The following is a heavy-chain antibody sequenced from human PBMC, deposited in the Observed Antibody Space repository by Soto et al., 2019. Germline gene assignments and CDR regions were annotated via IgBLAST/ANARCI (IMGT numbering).Heavy chain of an antibody. CDR1: GFTFDDYA. V-gene: IGHV3-9*01. D-gene: IGHD6-13*01. CDR3: VKDESINWYSGHFRH. J-gene: IGHJ1*01. CDR2: INWNSGSI. Sequence: EVQLVESGGGWVQPGRSLRLSSAASGFTFDDYAMHWVRQFPGKGLEWVSGINWNSGSIGYGDSVKGRFAISRDNAKNSLHLQMNSLSAEDTAFYYCVKDESINWYSGHFRHWGQGTLVTVSS.